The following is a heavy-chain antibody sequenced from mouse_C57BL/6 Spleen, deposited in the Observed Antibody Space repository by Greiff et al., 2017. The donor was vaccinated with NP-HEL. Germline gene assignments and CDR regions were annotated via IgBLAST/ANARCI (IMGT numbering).Heavy chain of an antibody. V-gene: IGHV5-17*01. D-gene: IGHD1-1*02. Sequence: EVQGVQSGAGLVKPGASLKLSCAASGFTFSDYGMHWVRQAPEKGLEWVAYISSGCSTNYYADTVKGRSTFTRDNSKSTLCLQLTSLSSEDTAMYFCARWHDGGRGDAIDYWGQGTSVTVSS. CDR1: GFTFSDYG. CDR3: ARWHDGGRGDAIDY. CDR2: ISSGCSTN. J-gene: IGHJ4*01.